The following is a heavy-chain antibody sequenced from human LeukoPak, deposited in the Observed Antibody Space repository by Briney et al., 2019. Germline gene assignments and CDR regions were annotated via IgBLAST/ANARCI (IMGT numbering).Heavy chain of an antibody. CDR1: GYSISSGYY. J-gene: IGHJ4*02. V-gene: IGHV4-38-2*01. Sequence: ASETLSLTCAVSGYSISSGYYWGWIRQPPGKGLGWIGSIYHSGSTYYNPSLKSRVTISVDTSKNQFSLKLSSVTAADTAVYYCARLGGSPGTVPGFSYWGQGTLVTVSS. D-gene: IGHD3-16*01. CDR2: IYHSGST. CDR3: ARLGGSPGTVPGFSY.